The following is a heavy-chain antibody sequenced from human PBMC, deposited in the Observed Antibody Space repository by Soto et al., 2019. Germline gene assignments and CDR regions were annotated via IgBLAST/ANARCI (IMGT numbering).Heavy chain of an antibody. CDR2: ISNDGSNK. J-gene: IGHJ4*02. D-gene: IGHD6-19*01. V-gene: IGHV3-30-3*01. CDR1: GFTFSSYT. Sequence: QVQLVESGGGVVQPGRSLRLSCAASGFTFSSYTMHWVRQAPGKGLEWVAGISNDGSNKDYADSVKGRFTTSRDNSKNTLHLQMNSLRAEDTSVYYCAREWSISVAAPGHWGQGTLFTVSS. CDR3: AREWSISVAAPGH.